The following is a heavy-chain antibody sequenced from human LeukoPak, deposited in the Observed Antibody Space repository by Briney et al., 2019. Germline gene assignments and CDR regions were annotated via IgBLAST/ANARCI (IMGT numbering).Heavy chain of an antibody. D-gene: IGHD3-22*01. CDR3: AKRGYYYDSSGYYSRTYFDY. Sequence: PGGSLRLSCAASGFTFSSYGMHWVRQAPGKGLEWGAVISYDGSNKYYADSVKGRFTISRDNSKNTLYLQMNSLRAEDTAVYYCAKRGYYYDSSGYYSRTYFDYWGQGILVIVSS. CDR1: GFTFSSYG. V-gene: IGHV3-30*18. J-gene: IGHJ4*02. CDR2: ISYDGSNK.